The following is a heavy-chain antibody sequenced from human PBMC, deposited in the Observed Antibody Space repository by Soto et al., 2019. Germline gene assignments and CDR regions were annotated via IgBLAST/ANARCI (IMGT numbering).Heavy chain of an antibody. V-gene: IGHV4-31*03. Sequence: SETLSLTCTVSGGSISSGGYYWSWIRQHPGKGLEWIGYIYYSGSTYYNPSLKSRVTISVDTSKNQFSLKLSSVTAADTAVYYCARDQVDTFQGPPLTKNRIYYGMDVWGQGTTVTVSS. D-gene: IGHD4-4*01. CDR3: ARDQVDTFQGPPLTKNRIYYGMDV. CDR2: IYYSGST. J-gene: IGHJ6*02. CDR1: GGSISSGGYY.